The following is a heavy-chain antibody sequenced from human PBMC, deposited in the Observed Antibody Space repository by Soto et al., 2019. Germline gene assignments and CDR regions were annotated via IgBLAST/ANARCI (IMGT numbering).Heavy chain of an antibody. CDR3: ATSGKYYYYYGMDV. J-gene: IGHJ6*02. Sequence: SETLSLTCAVSGGSISSGGYSWSWIRQPPGKGLEWIGYIYHSGSTYYNPSLKSRVTISVDRSKNQFSLKLSSVTAADTAVYYCATSGKYYYYYGMDVWGQGTTVTVSS. V-gene: IGHV4-30-2*01. D-gene: IGHD6-25*01. CDR2: IYHSGST. CDR1: GGSISSGGYS.